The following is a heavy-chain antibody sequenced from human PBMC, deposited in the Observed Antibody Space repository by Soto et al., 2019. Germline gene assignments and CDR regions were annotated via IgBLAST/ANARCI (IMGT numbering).Heavy chain of an antibody. CDR3: AREGVAAAYSHNWFDP. CDR1: CYTFPSYG. J-gene: IGHJ5*02. CDR2: ISAYNGNT. V-gene: IGHV1-18*01. Sequence: ASVQVSCKASCYTFPSYGVSWVRQAPGQGLEWMGWISAYNGNTNYAQKLQGRVTMTTDTSTSTAYMELRSLRSDDTAVYYCAREGVAAAYSHNWFDPWGQGTLVTVSS. D-gene: IGHD6-13*01.